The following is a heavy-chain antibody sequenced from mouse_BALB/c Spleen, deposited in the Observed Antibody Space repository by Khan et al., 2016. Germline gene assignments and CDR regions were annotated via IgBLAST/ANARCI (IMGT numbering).Heavy chain of an antibody. CDR2: IIYSGNT. V-gene: IGHV3-2*02. J-gene: IGHJ1*01. Sequence: EVQLQESGPGLVKPSQSLSLTCTVTGYSITSDYAWNWIRQFPGNKLEWMGYIIYSGNTNYNPSLTSRISLTRDTSKNQFFLQLSSVTTEDTATYYCARQHYGNSFHWYFHVWGAGTTVTVSS. CDR3: ARQHYGNSFHWYFHV. D-gene: IGHD1-1*01. CDR1: GYSITSDYA.